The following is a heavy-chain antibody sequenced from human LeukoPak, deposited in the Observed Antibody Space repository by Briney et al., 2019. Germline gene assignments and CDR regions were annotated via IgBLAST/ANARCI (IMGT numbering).Heavy chain of an antibody. J-gene: IGHJ3*02. V-gene: IGHV3-23*01. CDR3: GKSSSSYGNDALDI. Sequence: GGSLRLSCAASGFTFSSYWMSWVRQAPGKGLEWVSVIRGGGAVAFYADSVKGRFTISRDNSRNTLYLHMNSLTADDTAVYYCGKSSSSYGNDALDIWGQGTMVTVSS. D-gene: IGHD5-18*01. CDR2: IRGGGAVA. CDR1: GFTFSSYW.